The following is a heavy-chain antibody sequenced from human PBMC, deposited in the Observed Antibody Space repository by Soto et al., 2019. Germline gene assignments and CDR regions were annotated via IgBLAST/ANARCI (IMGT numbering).Heavy chain of an antibody. CDR3: AKTDFSGSYGY. CDR1: GFTFSSYA. D-gene: IGHD1-26*01. CDR2: ISYDGSNK. Sequence: LRLSCAASGFTFSSYAMHWVRQAPGKGLEWVAVISYDGSNKYYADSVKGRFTISRDNSKNTLYLQMNSLRAEDTAVYYCAKTDFSGSYGYWGQGTLVTVSS. V-gene: IGHV3-30-3*02. J-gene: IGHJ4*02.